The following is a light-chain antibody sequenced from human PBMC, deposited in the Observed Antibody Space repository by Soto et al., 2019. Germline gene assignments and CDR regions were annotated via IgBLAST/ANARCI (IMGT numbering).Light chain of an antibody. Sequence: EIVLTQSPPTLSLSPGERATLSCRAIQSVSSSYLAWYQQKPGQAPRLLIYGASSRATGIPDRFSGSGSGTDFTLTISSLEPEDFAVYYCQQRSDWLPITFGQGTRLEIK. V-gene: IGKV3D-20*02. J-gene: IGKJ5*01. CDR3: QQRSDWLPIT. CDR1: QSVSSSY. CDR2: GAS.